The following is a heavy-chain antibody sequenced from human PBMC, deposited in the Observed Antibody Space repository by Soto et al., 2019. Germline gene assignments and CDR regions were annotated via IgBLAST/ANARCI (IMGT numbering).Heavy chain of an antibody. CDR2: INHSGST. CDR3: ATSFKSSVRRRLYSYATHV. Sequence: SETLSLTCAVYGGSFSGYYWSWIRQPPGKGLEWIGEINHSGSTNYNPSLKSRVTISVDTSKNQFSLKLSSVTAADTAVYYCATSFKSSVRRRLYSYATHVCCQGTMVTGSS. V-gene: IGHV4-34*01. CDR1: GGSFSGYY. J-gene: IGHJ6*02. D-gene: IGHD4-17*01.